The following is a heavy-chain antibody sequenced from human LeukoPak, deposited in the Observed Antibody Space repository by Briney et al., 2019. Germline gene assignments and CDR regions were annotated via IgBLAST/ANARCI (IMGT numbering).Heavy chain of an antibody. CDR3: ARAGASIAAAGISDY. Sequence: ASVKVSCKASGYTFTSYGISWVRQAPGQGLEWMGWISAYNGNTNYAQKLQGRVTMTTDTSTSTAYMELRSLRSDDTAVYYCARAGASIAAAGISDYWGQGTLVTVSS. CDR2: ISAYNGNT. J-gene: IGHJ4*02. D-gene: IGHD6-13*01. V-gene: IGHV1-18*01. CDR1: GYTFTSYG.